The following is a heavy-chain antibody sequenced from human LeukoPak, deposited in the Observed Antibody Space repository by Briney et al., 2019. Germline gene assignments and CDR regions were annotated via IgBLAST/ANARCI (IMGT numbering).Heavy chain of an antibody. J-gene: IGHJ4*02. D-gene: IGHD3-16*01. CDR2: IKQDGSEK. Sequence: GGSLTLSCAASGLTFSNYWMDWVRQAPGKGLEWVANIKQDGSEKNYVDSVKGRFIISRDNAKNSLYLQMNTPRADDTAVYYCARDGFGTGSNWGQGTLVTVSS. CDR3: ARDGFGTGSN. V-gene: IGHV3-7*03. CDR1: GLTFSNYW.